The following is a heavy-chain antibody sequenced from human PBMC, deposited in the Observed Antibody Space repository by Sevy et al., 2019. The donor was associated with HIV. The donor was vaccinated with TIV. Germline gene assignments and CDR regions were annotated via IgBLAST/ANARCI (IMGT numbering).Heavy chain of an antibody. CDR2: ISYDGSNK. V-gene: IGHV3-30-3*01. J-gene: IGHJ4*02. D-gene: IGHD3-22*01. CDR3: ARDGQRDYYDSSGYYYYFDY. CDR1: GFTFSSYA. Sequence: GGSLRLSCAASGFTFSSYAMHWVRQAPGKGLEWVAVISYDGSNKYYADSVKGRFTISRDNSKNTLYLQMNSLRAEDTAGYYCARDGQRDYYDSSGYYYYFDYWGQGTLVTVSS.